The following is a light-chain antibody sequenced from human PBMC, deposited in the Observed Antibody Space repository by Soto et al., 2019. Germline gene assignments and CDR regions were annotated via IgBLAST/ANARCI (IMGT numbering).Light chain of an antibody. J-gene: IGLJ3*02. CDR3: ALYAASINWV. V-gene: IGLV2-8*01. Sequence: QSALTQPPSASGSPGQSVNISCTGTSSDVGGYNYVSWYQQHPGKAPKLMVFEVSKRPSGVPDRFSGSKSGNTASLTVSGLQAEDEADYYCALYAASINWVFGGGTKVTVL. CDR1: SSDVGGYNY. CDR2: EVS.